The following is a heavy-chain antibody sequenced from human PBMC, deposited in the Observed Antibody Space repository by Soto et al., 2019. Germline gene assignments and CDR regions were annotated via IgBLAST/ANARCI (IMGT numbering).Heavy chain of an antibody. Sequence: GGSLRLSCAASGFTFSSYAMSWVRQAPGKGLECVSDISGDGSGTYYADSVKGRFTISRDNAKNSLYLQMNSLRAEDTAVYYCAVQGATFDYWGQGTLVTVSS. D-gene: IGHD1-26*01. V-gene: IGHV3-23*01. CDR3: AVQGATFDY. J-gene: IGHJ4*02. CDR1: GFTFSSYA. CDR2: ISGDGSGT.